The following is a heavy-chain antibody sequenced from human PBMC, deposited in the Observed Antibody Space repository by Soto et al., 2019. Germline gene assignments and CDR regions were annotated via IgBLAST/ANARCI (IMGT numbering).Heavy chain of an antibody. V-gene: IGHV4-34*01. CDR1: GGSFSGYY. CDR3: ARGPAAGTLDY. CDR2: INHSGST. D-gene: IGHD6-13*01. J-gene: IGHJ4*02. Sequence: SETLSLTCAVYGGSFSGYYWSWIRQPPGKGLEWIGEINHSGSTNYNPSLKSRVTISVDTSKNQFSRKLSSVTAADTAVYYCARGPAAGTLDYWGQGTLVTVSS.